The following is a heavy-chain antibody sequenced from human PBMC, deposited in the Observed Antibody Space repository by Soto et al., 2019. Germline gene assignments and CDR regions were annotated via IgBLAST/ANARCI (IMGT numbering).Heavy chain of an antibody. CDR2: ISTYDGNT. Sequence: ASVKVSCKASGYTFFTYGITWVRQAPGQGLEWMGWISTYDGNTDYAQKLQGRVTMTTDTSTRTAYMELRSLRSDDTAVYYCERKSRSSSWFDPWGQGPLVTVSS. D-gene: IGHD6-6*01. V-gene: IGHV1-18*01. J-gene: IGHJ5*02. CDR1: GYTFFTYG. CDR3: ERKSRSSSWFDP.